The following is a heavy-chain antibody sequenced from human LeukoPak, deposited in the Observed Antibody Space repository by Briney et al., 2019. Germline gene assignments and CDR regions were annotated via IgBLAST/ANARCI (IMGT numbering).Heavy chain of an antibody. CDR1: GGSISSYY. J-gene: IGHJ4*02. CDR3: AREVAAADYFDY. D-gene: IGHD6-13*01. CDR2: IYYSGST. V-gene: IGHV4-59*12. Sequence: SETLCLTCTVSGGSISSYYWSWIRQPPGKGLEWGGYIYYSGSTNYNPSLKSRVTLSVDTSKNQFSLKLSSVTAADTAVYYCAREVAAADYFDYWGQGTLVTVSS.